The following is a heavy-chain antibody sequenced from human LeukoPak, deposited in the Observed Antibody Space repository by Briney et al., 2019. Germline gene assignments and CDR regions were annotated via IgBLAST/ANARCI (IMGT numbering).Heavy chain of an antibody. D-gene: IGHD6-19*01. CDR1: GGTFSSYA. J-gene: IGHJ4*02. CDR3: ASRIAVAGRLGYFDY. Sequence: SVKVSCKASGGTFSSYAISWVRQAPGQGLEWMGGIIPIFGTAKYAQKFQGRVTITADKSTSTAYMELSSLRSEDTAVYYCASRIAVAGRLGYFDYWGQGTLVTVSS. CDR2: IIPIFGTA. V-gene: IGHV1-69*06.